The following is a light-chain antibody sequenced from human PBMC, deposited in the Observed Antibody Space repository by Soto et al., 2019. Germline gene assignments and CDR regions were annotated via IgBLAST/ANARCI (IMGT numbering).Light chain of an antibody. CDR3: LQDYNYPYT. CDR2: AAS. J-gene: IGKJ2*01. Sequence: AIQMTQSPSSLSASVGDRVTITCRASQGIRSDVAWYQQKPGKAPELLIYAASNLQSGVPSRFSGSGSGTDFTLTISSLQPEDFETYYCLQDYNYPYTFGQGTKVDIK. CDR1: QGIRSD. V-gene: IGKV1-6*01.